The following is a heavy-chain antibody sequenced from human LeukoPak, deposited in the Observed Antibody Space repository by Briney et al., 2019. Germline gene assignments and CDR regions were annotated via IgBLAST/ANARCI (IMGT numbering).Heavy chain of an antibody. CDR1: GYTFTGYY. Sequence: ASVKVSCKASGYTFTGYYMHWVRQAPGQGLEWMGYIYPNSGATKYAQKFQGRFTMTRDTSISTAYMELSGLRSDDTAVYYCGTLLSNGPFDYWGQGSLGTVSS. CDR2: IYPNSGAT. CDR3: GTLLSNGPFDY. J-gene: IGHJ4*02. V-gene: IGHV1-2*02.